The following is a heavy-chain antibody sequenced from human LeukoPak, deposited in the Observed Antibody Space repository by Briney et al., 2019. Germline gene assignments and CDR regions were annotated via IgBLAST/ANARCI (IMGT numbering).Heavy chain of an antibody. CDR2: INHSGST. J-gene: IGHJ4*01. D-gene: IGHD2-15*01. V-gene: IGHV4-34*01. Sequence: PSETLPLTCGIYGGPFSGYYGSTIRQPPAKGLEWIEQINHSGSTNYNPSLKSRVTITADTSKNQFSLKVRSVTAADTAVHYCTSSFLGYCSGGSCYPNYWGQGTLVTVSS. CDR1: GGPFSGYY. CDR3: TSSFLGYCSGGSCYPNY.